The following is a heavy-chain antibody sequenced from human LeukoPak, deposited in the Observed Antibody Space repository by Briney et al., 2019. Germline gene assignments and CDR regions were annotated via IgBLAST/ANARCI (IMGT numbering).Heavy chain of an antibody. CDR2: ISSSSSYI. J-gene: IGHJ4*02. D-gene: IGHD1-1*01. Sequence: GGSLRLSCAASGFTFSSYSMNWVRQAPGKGLEWVSSISSSSSYIYYADSVKGRFTISRDNANTSLYLQMNSLRAEDTAVYYCARDTGRSRPYYFDYWGQGTLVTVSS. CDR1: GFTFSSYS. CDR3: ARDTGRSRPYYFDY. V-gene: IGHV3-21*01.